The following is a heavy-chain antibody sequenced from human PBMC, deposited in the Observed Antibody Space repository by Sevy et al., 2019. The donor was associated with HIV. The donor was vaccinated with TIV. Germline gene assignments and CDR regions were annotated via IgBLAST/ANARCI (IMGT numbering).Heavy chain of an antibody. V-gene: IGHV3-23*01. CDR1: GFTFSSYA. Sequence: GGSLRLSCAASGFTFSSYAMSWVRQAPGKGLEWVSAISGSGGSKYYADSVKGRFTISRDNSKNTLYLQMNSLRAEDTAVYYCARESYYYDSSGYYNAEYFQHWGQGTLVTVSS. CDR2: ISGSGGSK. J-gene: IGHJ1*01. D-gene: IGHD3-22*01. CDR3: ARESYYYDSSGYYNAEYFQH.